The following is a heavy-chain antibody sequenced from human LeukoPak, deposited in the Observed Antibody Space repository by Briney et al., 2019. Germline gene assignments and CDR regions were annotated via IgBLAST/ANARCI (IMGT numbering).Heavy chain of an antibody. J-gene: IGHJ6*03. CDR2: IRYDGSNK. D-gene: IGHD3-10*01. CDR3: AKDFLLLGYYYMDV. V-gene: IGHV3-30*02. CDR1: GFTFSSYG. Sequence: GGSLRLSCAASGFTFSSYGMHWVRQAPGKGLEWVAFIRYDGSNKYYADSVKGRFTISRDNSKNTLYLQMNSLRAEDTAVYYCAKDFLLLGYYYMDVWGKGTTVTVSS.